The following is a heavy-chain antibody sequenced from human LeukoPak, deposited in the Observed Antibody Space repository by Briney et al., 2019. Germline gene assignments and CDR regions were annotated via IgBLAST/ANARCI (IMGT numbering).Heavy chain of an antibody. CDR1: GFSFSDYG. CDR2: ISSNGGST. V-gene: IGHV3-64*01. Sequence: GGSLRLSCAASGFSFSDYGTHWVRQAPGQGLEYVSAISSNGGSTYYANSVKGRFTISRDNSKNTLYLQMGSLRIEDMAVYYCASSPPTGTTWYFDLWGRGTLVTVSS. J-gene: IGHJ2*01. CDR3: ASSPPTGTTWYFDL. D-gene: IGHD1-7*01.